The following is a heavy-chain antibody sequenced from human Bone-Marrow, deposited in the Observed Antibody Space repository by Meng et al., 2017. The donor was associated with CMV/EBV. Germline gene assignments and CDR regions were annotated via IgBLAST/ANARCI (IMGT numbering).Heavy chain of an antibody. J-gene: IGHJ6*02. D-gene: IGHD3-3*01. V-gene: IGHV3-33*01. CDR3: AGALNWSGYYAYYYYGMDV. CDR1: GFTFSSYG. CDR2: IWYDGSNK. Sequence: GGSLRLSCAASGFTFSSYGMHWVRQAPGKGLEWVAVIWYDGSNKYYADSVKGRFTISRDNSKNTLYLQMNSLRAEDTAVYYCAGALNWSGYYAYYYYGMDVWGQGTTVTVSS.